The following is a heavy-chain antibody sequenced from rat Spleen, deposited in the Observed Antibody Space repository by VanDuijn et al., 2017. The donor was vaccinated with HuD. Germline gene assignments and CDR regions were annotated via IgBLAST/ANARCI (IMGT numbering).Heavy chain of an antibody. CDR1: GFTFSDYY. CDR3: ARVHTMGINGYYFDY. V-gene: IGHV5-29*01. CDR2: ISSDGRRN. J-gene: IGHJ2*01. D-gene: IGHD1-9*01. Sequence: EVQLVESDGGLVQPGRSLKLSCAASGFTFSDYYMAWVRQAPTKGLEWVATISSDGRRNYYRDSVKGRFTISRDNAKSSLYLQMDSLRSEDTATYYCARVHTMGINGYYFDYWGQGVMVTVSS.